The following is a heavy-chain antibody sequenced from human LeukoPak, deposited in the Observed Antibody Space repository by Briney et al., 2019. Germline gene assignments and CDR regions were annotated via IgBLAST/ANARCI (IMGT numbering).Heavy chain of an antibody. V-gene: IGHV3-7*01. J-gene: IGHJ4*02. CDR3: VGGDY. CDR2: INQDGSDK. Sequence: GGSLRLSCAASGLTFSIHWMNWVRQAPGKGLECVANINQDGSDKYYVDSVKGRFTISRDNTKDSLYLQMNSLRAEDTAVYYCVGGDYWGQGTLVTVSS. CDR1: GLTFSIHW.